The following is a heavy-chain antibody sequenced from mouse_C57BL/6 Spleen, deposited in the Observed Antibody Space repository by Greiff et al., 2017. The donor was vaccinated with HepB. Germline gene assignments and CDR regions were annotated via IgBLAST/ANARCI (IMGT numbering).Heavy chain of an antibody. CDR2: ISSGGSYT. V-gene: IGHV5-6*01. CDR3: ARHRTGTGNYAMDY. CDR1: GFTFSSYG. Sequence: EVMLVESGGDLVKPGGSLKLSCAASGFTFSSYGMSWVRQTPDKRLEWVATISSGGSYTYYPDSVKGRFTISRDNAKNTLYLQMSSRKSEDTAMYYCARHRTGTGNYAMDYWGQGTSVTVSS. J-gene: IGHJ4*01. D-gene: IGHD4-1*01.